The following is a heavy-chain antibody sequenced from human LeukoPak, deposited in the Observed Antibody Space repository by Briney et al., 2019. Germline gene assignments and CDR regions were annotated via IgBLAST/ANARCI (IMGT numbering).Heavy chain of an antibody. J-gene: IGHJ6*03. V-gene: IGHV4-59*11. CDR3: ARGATFRGTYYMDV. Sequence: SETLSLTCIVSGGPIGTHYWSWSRQPPGKGLEWIGYNDYSGSTNYNPSLKSRVTISVDTSKNQFSLKLNSVTAADTAVYYCARGATFRGTYYMDVWGKGTTVTVSS. CDR1: GGPIGTHY. D-gene: IGHD3-10*01. CDR2: NDYSGST.